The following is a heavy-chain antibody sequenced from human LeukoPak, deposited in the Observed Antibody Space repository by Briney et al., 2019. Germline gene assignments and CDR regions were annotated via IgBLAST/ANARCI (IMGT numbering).Heavy chain of an antibody. J-gene: IGHJ4*02. CDR3: ARDNGWSADF. D-gene: IGHD2-15*01. V-gene: IGHV3-7*03. CDR1: GFTFNNYA. CDR2: IKQDGSAK. Sequence: GGSLRLSCAASGFTFNNYAMNWVRQAPGKGLEWVANIKQDGSAKPYVDSVKGRFTISRDNAKNSLFLQMNSLRAEDTAVYYCARDNGWSADFWGQGTLVTVSS.